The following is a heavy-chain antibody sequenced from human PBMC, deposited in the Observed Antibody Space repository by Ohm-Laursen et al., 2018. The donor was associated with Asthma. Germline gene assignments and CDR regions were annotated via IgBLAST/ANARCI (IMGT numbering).Heavy chain of an antibody. J-gene: IGHJ4*02. CDR1: GGTFSSYA. D-gene: IGHD2-15*01. CDR3: ARDLDCSGGSCSV. V-gene: IGHV1-69*17. CDR2: IIPIFGIA. Sequence: GSSVKVSCKASGGTFSSYAISWVRQAPGQGLEWMGGIIPIFGIANYAQKFQGRVTITADKSTSTAYMELSSLRSEDTAVYHCARDLDCSGGSCSVWGQGTLVTVSS.